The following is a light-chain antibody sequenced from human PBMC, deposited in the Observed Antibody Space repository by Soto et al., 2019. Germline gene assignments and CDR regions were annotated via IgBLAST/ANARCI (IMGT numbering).Light chain of an antibody. CDR2: GAS. J-gene: IGKJ5*01. CDR1: QTINNN. CDR3: QQYNNWPLT. V-gene: IGKV3-15*01. Sequence: VMTQAPATLSVSPGERATLSCRASQTINNNVAWYQLKDGQVPRLLIYGASTRATDVPARFSGSGSGTEFTLTISSLQSEDFAVYYCQQYNNWPLTFGQGTRLEIK.